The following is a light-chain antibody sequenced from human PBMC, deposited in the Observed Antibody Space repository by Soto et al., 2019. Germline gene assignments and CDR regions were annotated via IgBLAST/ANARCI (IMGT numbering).Light chain of an antibody. V-gene: IGKV1-39*01. J-gene: IGKJ2*01. Sequence: DIQMTQSPSSLSASVGDRVTITCRASQSISSYLNWYQQKPGKAPKLLIYAASSLQSGLPSRFSGSGSGTDFTLPISSLQPADFATYYCQHTYSAPHTFGQGSRLEIK. CDR3: QHTYSAPHT. CDR1: QSISSY. CDR2: AAS.